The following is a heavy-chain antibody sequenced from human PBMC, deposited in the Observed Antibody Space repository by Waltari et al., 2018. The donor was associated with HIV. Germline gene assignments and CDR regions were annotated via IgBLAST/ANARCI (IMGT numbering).Heavy chain of an antibody. Sequence: QLQLVQSASELKKPGASVKVSCKASGYTFSNYAMHSVRQAPGQGLEWMGWINTNTGNPTYAQGFTGRCVFSLDTSVNTAYLQINSRKAEDTAVYYCARSTMTLGRIMDVWGQGTTVTVSS. J-gene: IGHJ6*02. CDR1: GYTFSNYA. CDR2: INTNTGNP. D-gene: IGHD3-10*01. V-gene: IGHV7-4-1*02. CDR3: ARSTMTLGRIMDV.